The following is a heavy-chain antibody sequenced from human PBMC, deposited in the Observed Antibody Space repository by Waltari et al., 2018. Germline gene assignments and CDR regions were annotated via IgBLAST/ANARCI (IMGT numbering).Heavy chain of an antibody. Sequence: QVQLVQSGAEVKKPGASVKVSCKASGYTFTSYGISWVRQAPGQGLEWMGWISAYNGNTNYAQKLQGRVTMTTDTSTSTAYLELRSLRSDDTAVYYCARDRKAPPNRVAGVVDYWGQGTLVTVSS. CDR3: ARDRKAPPNRVAGVVDY. CDR1: GYTFTSYG. D-gene: IGHD6-19*01. V-gene: IGHV1-18*01. CDR2: ISAYNGNT. J-gene: IGHJ4*02.